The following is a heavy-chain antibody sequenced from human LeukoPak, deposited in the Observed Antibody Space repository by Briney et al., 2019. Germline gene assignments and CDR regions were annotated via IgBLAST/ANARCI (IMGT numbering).Heavy chain of an antibody. CDR3: ARAFDV. Sequence: GGSLRLSCAASGFTFSNYWMNWVRQAPGKGLEWVANIKQDGSEKYYVDSVKGRFTISRDNAKNSLYLQMNNLRDEDTAVYYCARAFDVWGQGTMVTVSS. J-gene: IGHJ3*01. CDR1: GFTFSNYW. V-gene: IGHV3-7*02. CDR2: IKQDGSEK.